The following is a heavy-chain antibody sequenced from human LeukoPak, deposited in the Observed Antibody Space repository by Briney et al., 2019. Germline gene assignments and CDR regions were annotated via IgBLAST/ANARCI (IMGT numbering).Heavy chain of an antibody. J-gene: IGHJ4*02. V-gene: IGHV1-2*02. CDR2: INPNSGGT. CDR1: GYTFTGYY. CDR3: ARSTFLEWLLFDY. Sequence: GASVKVSCKASGYTFTGYYMHWVRQAPGQGLEWMGWINPNSGGTNYAQKFQGRVTMTRDTSISTAYMELSRLRSDDTAVYYCARSTFLEWLLFDYWGQGTLVTVSS. D-gene: IGHD3-3*02.